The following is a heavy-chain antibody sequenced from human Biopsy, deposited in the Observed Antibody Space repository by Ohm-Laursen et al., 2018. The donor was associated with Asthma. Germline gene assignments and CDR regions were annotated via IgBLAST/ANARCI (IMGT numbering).Heavy chain of an antibody. J-gene: IGHJ6*02. CDR2: ISAYNGNT. V-gene: IGHV1-18*04. CDR3: AREAYDILTGYYGGGGMDV. D-gene: IGHD3-9*01. Sequence: ASVKVSCKASGYTFTSYGISWVRQAPGQGLEWMGWISAYNGNTNYAQKFQGRVTMTTDTSTSTAYMELRSLRSDDTAVYYCAREAYDILTGYYGGGGMDVWGQGTTVTVSS. CDR1: GYTFTSYG.